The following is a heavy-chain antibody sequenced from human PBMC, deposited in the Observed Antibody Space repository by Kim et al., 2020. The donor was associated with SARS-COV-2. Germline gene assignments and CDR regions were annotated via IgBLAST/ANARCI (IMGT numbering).Heavy chain of an antibody. CDR3: ARPYCSGGSCYFFAYAFDI. CDR1: GFTFNSYG. Sequence: GGSLRLSCAASGFTFNSYGIHWVRQAPGKGLEWVANIKQDGSEKYYVDSVKGRFTISRDNAKNSLYLQMNSLRAEDTAVYYCARPYCSGGSCYFFAYAFDIWGQGTMVTVSS. V-gene: IGHV3-7*01. J-gene: IGHJ3*02. D-gene: IGHD2-15*01. CDR2: IKQDGSEK.